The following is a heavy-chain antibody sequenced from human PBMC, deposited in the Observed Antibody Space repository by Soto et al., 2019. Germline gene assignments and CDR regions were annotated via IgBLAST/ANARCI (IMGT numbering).Heavy chain of an antibody. J-gene: IGHJ5*01. CDR1: CVSIHNRRCL. D-gene: IGHD2-21*01. V-gene: IGHV4-39*01. Sequence: SEPLCLHQAVSCVSIHNRRCLWGRTHPPPGKGLEFIANVYYSGGAHYNPSFKSRVTISVDTATNQVSLRMSSVTAADAAVYFCGRVVEGATRHTDFDSWGQGTLVTVSS. CDR3: GRVVEGATRHTDFDS. CDR2: VYYSGGA.